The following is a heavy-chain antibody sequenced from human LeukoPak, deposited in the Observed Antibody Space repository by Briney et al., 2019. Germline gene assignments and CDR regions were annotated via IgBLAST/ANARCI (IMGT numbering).Heavy chain of an antibody. V-gene: IGHV3-21*01. D-gene: IGHD7-27*01. CDR3: ARQLGNEDYYYYYGMDV. Sequence: GSLRLSCAASGFTFSSYSMNWVRQAPGKGLEWVSSISSSSSYIYYADSVKGRFTISRDNAKNSLYLQMNSLRAEDTAVYYCARQLGNEDYYYYYGMDVWGQGTTVTVSS. J-gene: IGHJ6*02. CDR1: GFTFSSYS. CDR2: ISSSSSYI.